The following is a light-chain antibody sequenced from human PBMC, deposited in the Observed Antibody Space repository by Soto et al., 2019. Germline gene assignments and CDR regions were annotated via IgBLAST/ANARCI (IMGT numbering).Light chain of an antibody. CDR3: QQYNSWTTIT. CDR1: QSISTK. V-gene: IGKV3-15*01. J-gene: IGKJ5*01. CDR2: GAS. Sequence: EIVMTQSPATLSVSPGDRATLSCRASQSISTKLGWYQQRPGQSPRLLIYGASTRATGIPARFSGSGSGTEFTLTISGLQSEDSAVYYCQQYNSWTTITFGQGKRLEIK.